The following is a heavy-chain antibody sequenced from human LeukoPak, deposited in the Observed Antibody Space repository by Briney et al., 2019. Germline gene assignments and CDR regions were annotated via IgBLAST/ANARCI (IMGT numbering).Heavy chain of an antibody. D-gene: IGHD2-15*01. CDR1: GGSISSSSYY. Sequence: SETLSLTCTVSGGSISSSSYYWGWIRQPPGKGLEWIGSIYYSGSTYYNPSLKSRVTISVDTSKNHFSLKLSSVTAADTAVCYCARVVVVVAARINWFDPWGQGTLVTVSS. V-gene: IGHV4-39*07. CDR2: IYYSGST. J-gene: IGHJ5*02. CDR3: ARVVVVVAARINWFDP.